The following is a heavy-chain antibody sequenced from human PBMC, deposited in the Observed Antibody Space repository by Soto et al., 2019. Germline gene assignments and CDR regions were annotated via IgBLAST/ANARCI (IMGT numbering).Heavy chain of an antibody. CDR1: GFIFSDYS. CDR2: ITPSSSAI. V-gene: IGHV3-48*02. CDR3: AAIIFGSKD. Sequence: GGSLRLSCAVSGFIFSDYSMNWVRQAPGKGLEWIAYITPSSSAIHYADSVRGRFTISRDNVKNSLYLQMNSLRDEDTAVYYCAAIIFGSKDWGQGTLVTVSS. J-gene: IGHJ4*02. D-gene: IGHD3-3*02.